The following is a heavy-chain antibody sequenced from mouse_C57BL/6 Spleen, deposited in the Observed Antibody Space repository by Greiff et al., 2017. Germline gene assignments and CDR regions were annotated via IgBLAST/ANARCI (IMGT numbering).Heavy chain of an antibody. CDR1: GYSITSGYY. CDR3: ARDRLRLRYFDY. D-gene: IGHD3-2*02. V-gene: IGHV3-6*01. CDR2: ISYDGSN. Sequence: EVQLVESGPGLVKPSQSLSLTCSVTGYSITSGYYWNWIRQFPGNKLEWMGYISYDGSNNYNPSLKNRISITRDTSKNQFFLKLNSVTTEDTATYYCARDRLRLRYFDYWGQGTTLTVSS. J-gene: IGHJ2*01.